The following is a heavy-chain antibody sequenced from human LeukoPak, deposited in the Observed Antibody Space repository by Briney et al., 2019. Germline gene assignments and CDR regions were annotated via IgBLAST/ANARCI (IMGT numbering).Heavy chain of an antibody. CDR3: ARCDSVTALDY. J-gene: IGHJ4*02. V-gene: IGHV4-59*01. CDR1: GGSISGYY. CDR2: VYSSEIT. Sequence: SETLSLTCTVSGGSISGYYWSWIRQPPGKRLEWIGYVYSSEITNYNPSLKSRVTLSLDTSGNQFSLKVTSVTAADMAVYYCARCDSVTALDYWGQGTLVTVSS. D-gene: IGHD4-17*01.